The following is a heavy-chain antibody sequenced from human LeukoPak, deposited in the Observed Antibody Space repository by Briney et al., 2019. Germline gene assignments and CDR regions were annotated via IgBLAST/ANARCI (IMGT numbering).Heavy chain of an antibody. Sequence: GGSLRLSCAASGFTFSNYWMSWVRQAPGKGLEWVANIKQDGSEKYYVDSVKGRFTISRDNAKNSLYLQMNSLRAEDTAVYYCARVDTAMDPYYYYYMDVWGKGTTVTVSS. CDR1: GFTFSNYW. D-gene: IGHD5-18*01. CDR3: ARVDTAMDPYYYYYMDV. CDR2: IKQDGSEK. V-gene: IGHV3-7*01. J-gene: IGHJ6*03.